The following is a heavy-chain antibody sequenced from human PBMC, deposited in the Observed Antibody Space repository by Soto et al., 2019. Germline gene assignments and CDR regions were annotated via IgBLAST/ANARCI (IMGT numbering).Heavy chain of an antibody. J-gene: IGHJ6*02. Sequence: GASLKISCKGSGYSFTSYWISWVRQMHGKGLEWMGRIDPSDSYTNYSPSFQGHVTISADKSISTAYLQWSSLKASDTAMYYCARRRQLVSFRTGSYGMDVWGQGTTVTVSS. CDR3: ARRRQLVSFRTGSYGMDV. D-gene: IGHD6-6*01. CDR1: GYSFTSYW. CDR2: IDPSDSYT. V-gene: IGHV5-10-1*01.